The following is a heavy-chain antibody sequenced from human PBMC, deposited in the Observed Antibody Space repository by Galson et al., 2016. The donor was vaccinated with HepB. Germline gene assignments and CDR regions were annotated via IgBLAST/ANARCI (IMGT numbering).Heavy chain of an antibody. CDR3: TKAKTMVGSAYDY. Sequence: SLRLSCAASGFAFHSYTMGWVRQAPGKGLQWVSDITPTGDSTYYADPVTGRFTISRDNSKNTLYLQMNSPRVEDTAVYYCTKAKTMVGSAYDYWGRGTLVTVSS. J-gene: IGHJ4*02. V-gene: IGHV3-23*01. D-gene: IGHD4/OR15-4a*01. CDR2: ITPTGDST. CDR1: GFAFHSYT.